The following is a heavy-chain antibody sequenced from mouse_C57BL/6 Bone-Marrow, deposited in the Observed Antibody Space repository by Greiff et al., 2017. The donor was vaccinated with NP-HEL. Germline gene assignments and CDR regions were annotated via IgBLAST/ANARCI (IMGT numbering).Heavy chain of an antibody. CDR2: INPGSGGT. CDR1: GYAFTNYL. V-gene: IGHV1-54*01. D-gene: IGHD2-4*01. J-gene: IGHJ1*03. CDR3: ARFSYDYDSYWYFDV. Sequence: QVQLQQSGAELVRPGASVKVSCKASGYAFTNYLIEWVKQRPGQGLEWIGVINPGSGGTNYNEKFKGKATLTADKSSSTAYMQLSSLTSEDSAFYVCARFSYDYDSYWYFDVWGTGTTVTVSS.